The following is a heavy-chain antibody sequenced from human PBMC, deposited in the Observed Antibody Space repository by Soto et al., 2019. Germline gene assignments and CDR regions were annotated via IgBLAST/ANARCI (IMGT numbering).Heavy chain of an antibody. Sequence: QVQLVESGGGVVQPGRSLRLSCAASGFTFSSYAMHWVRQPPGKGLEWVAVISYDGSIKYYADSVKGRFTISRDNSKNTLYLQMNSLRAEDTAVYYCAREIAVADLPHPPGAVFDYWGQGTLVTVSS. J-gene: IGHJ4*02. CDR2: ISYDGSIK. CDR3: AREIAVADLPHPPGAVFDY. CDR1: GFTFSSYA. D-gene: IGHD6-19*01. V-gene: IGHV3-30-3*01.